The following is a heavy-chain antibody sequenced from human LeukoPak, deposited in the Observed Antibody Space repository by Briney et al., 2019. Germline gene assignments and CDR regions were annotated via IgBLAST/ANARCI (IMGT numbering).Heavy chain of an antibody. J-gene: IGHJ1*01. CDR1: GFNFSINW. CDR2: IPDDGSET. V-gene: IGHV3-7*01. CDR3: ARGWATIPD. D-gene: IGHD5-24*01. Sequence: GGSLRLSCSASGFNFSINWMTWVRQAPGKGLEWVANIPDDGSETNYVDSVKGRFIISRDNAKNSLSLQMNSLREEDTALYYCARGWATIPDWGQGTLVAVSS.